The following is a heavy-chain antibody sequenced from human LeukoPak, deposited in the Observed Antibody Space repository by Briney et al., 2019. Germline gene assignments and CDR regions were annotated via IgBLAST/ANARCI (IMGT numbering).Heavy chain of an antibody. V-gene: IGHV3-11*01. CDR2: IGYIESSI. J-gene: IGHJ6*03. Sequence: TGGSLRLSCAASGFTFSDYSLSWMRPVPGKGLDCISYIGYIESSIFYADSVKGRFTISRDNAKNSLNLQMHSLRAEDTLAYFCARVGGGRGYTSVFYYYYYMDVWGKGTTVTISS. D-gene: IGHD5-18*01. CDR3: ARVGGGRGYTSVFYYYYYMDV. CDR1: GFTFSDYS.